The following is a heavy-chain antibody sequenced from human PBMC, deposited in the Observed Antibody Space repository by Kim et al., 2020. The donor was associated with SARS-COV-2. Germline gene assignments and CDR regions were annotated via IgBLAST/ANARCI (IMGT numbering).Heavy chain of an antibody. Sequence: SETLSLTCAVYGGSFSGYYWSWIRQPPGKGLEWIGEINHSGSTNYNPSLKSRVTISVDTSKNQFSLKLSSVTAADTAVYYCARASAKLWLPYYFDYWGQGTLVTVSS. CDR3: ARASAKLWLPYYFDY. CDR1: GGSFSGYY. V-gene: IGHV4-34*01. CDR2: INHSGST. D-gene: IGHD5-18*01. J-gene: IGHJ4*02.